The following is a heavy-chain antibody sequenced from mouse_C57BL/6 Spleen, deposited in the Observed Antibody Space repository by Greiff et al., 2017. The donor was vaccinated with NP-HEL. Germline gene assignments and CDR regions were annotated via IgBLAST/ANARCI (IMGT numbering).Heavy chain of an antibody. V-gene: IGHV1-55*01. CDR2: IYPGSGST. CDR1: GYTFTSYW. J-gene: IGHJ2*01. D-gene: IGHD3-1*01. CDR3: ANSRGY. Sequence: QVHVKQPGAELVKPGASVKMSCKASGYTFTSYWITWVKQRPGQGLEWIGDIYPGSGSTNYNEKFKSKATLTVDTSSSTAYMQLSSLTSEDSAVYYCANSRGYWGQGTTLTVSS.